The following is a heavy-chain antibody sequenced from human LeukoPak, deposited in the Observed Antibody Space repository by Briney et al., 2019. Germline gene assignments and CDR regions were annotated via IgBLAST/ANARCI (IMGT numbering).Heavy chain of an antibody. CDR2: IYSGGST. CDR1: GFTVSSNY. V-gene: IGHV3-66*01. Sequence: GGSLRLSCAASGFTVSSNYMSWVRQAPGKGLEWVSVIYSGGSTYYADSVKGGFTISRDNSKNTLYLQMNSLRAEDTAVYYCARRGYSYGYNYFDYWGQGTLVTVSS. J-gene: IGHJ4*02. D-gene: IGHD5-18*01. CDR3: ARRGYSYGYNYFDY.